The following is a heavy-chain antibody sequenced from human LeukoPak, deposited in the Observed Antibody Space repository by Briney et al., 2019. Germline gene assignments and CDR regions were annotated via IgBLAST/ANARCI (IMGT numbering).Heavy chain of an antibody. J-gene: IGHJ3*02. CDR2: VYPGDSDT. D-gene: IGHD3-22*01. CDR1: GYNFATYW. Sequence: GGALKISWRGYGYNFATYWNDLVRQMPGKGVGWMGIVYPGDSDTRYSPSFQGQVTFSADKSISTAYLQWSSLKASDTAMYYCARLGSSGYYDAFDIWGQGTMVTVSS. CDR3: ARLGSSGYYDAFDI. V-gene: IGHV5-51*01.